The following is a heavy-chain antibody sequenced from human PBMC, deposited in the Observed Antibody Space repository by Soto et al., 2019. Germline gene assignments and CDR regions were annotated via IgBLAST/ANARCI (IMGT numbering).Heavy chain of an antibody. CDR3: ARHAMVRELDY. Sequence: PSETLSLTCTVSGGSISSYYWSWIRQPPGKGLEWIGYIYYSGSTNYNPSLKSRVTISVDTSKNQFSLKLSSVTAADTAVYYCARHAMVRELDYWGKGTLVTVSS. V-gene: IGHV4-59*08. D-gene: IGHD3-10*01. J-gene: IGHJ4*02. CDR1: GGSISSYY. CDR2: IYYSGST.